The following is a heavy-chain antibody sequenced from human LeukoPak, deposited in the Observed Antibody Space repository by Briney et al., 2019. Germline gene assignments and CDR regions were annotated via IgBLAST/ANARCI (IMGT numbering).Heavy chain of an antibody. CDR1: GFTFSSYA. Sequence: PGGSLRLSCAASGFTFSSYAMKWVRHAPGKGLEWVSVISGSGGSTYYADSVKGRLTISRDNPKNTVYLQMNSSRAEDTAVYYCAKRAGYCSSPSCEIDYWGQGTLVTVSS. D-gene: IGHD2-2*01. V-gene: IGHV3-23*01. CDR2: ISGSGGST. CDR3: AKRAGYCSSPSCEIDY. J-gene: IGHJ4*02.